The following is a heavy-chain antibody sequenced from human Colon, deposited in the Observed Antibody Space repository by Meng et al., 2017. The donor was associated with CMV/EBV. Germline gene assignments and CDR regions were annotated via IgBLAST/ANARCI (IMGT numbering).Heavy chain of an antibody. CDR2: ITPDKRDM. D-gene: IGHD1-20*01. CDR3: ARDVNWSFDY. V-gene: IGHV3-21*05. Sequence: GESLKISCATSGFTFNTFSMIWVRLAPGKGLELIAYITPDKRDMYYADSVRGRFIVSRDNAKNSLYLQMNSLRAEDTAVYYCARDVNWSFDYWGQGILVTVSS. CDR1: GFTFNTFS. J-gene: IGHJ4*02.